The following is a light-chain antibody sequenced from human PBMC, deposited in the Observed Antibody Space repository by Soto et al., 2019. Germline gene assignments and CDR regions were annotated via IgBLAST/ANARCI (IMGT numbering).Light chain of an antibody. CDR2: AAS. J-gene: IGKJ4*01. V-gene: IGKV1D-12*01. CDR3: XQAGXXPLT. Sequence: DIQMTQSPSSVSASIGDRVTITCRASQSISSWLAWYQQKPGKAPKLLIYAASNLQSGVPSRFSGSGSGTDFTLTISGLQPEDXAXXXXXQAGXXPLTFGGGTKVEIK. CDR1: QSISSW.